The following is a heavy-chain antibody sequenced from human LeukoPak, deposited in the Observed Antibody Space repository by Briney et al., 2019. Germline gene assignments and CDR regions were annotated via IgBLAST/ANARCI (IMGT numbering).Heavy chain of an antibody. J-gene: IGHJ4*02. D-gene: IGHD4-17*01. CDR3: ARGRGGKMTTVTTADY. V-gene: IGHV4-4*02. CDR1: GGPISSSNW. Sequence: SETLSLTGAVSGGPISSSNWWSWVRQPPGKGLEWIGEIYHSGSTNYNPSLKSRVTISVDKSKNQFSLKLSSVTAADTAVYYCARGRGGKMTTVTTADYWGQGTLVTVSS. CDR2: IYHSGST.